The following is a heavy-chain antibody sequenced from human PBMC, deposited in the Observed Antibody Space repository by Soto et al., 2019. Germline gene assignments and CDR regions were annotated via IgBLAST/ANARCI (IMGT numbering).Heavy chain of an antibody. D-gene: IGHD1-26*01. CDR3: AKRSGNYNYFDN. Sequence: EVHLLESGGGLVQPGGSLRLSCAASGFTFSSYIMRWVRQAPGKGLEWVSSISGGGGDTYYADSVKGRFTISRDNSKNTLNLQMNSLRAEDTAVYYCAKRSGNYNYFDNWGQGTLVTVSS. V-gene: IGHV3-23*01. J-gene: IGHJ4*02. CDR1: GFTFSSYI. CDR2: ISGGGGDT.